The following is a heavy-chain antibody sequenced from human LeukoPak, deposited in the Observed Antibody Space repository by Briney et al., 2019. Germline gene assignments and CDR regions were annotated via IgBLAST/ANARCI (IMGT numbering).Heavy chain of an antibody. D-gene: IGHD4-17*01. V-gene: IGHV3-23*01. Sequence: GGSLRLSCAVSGFTLTDKYMSWIRQAPGKGLEWVSAISGSGGSTYYADSVKGRFTISRDNSKNTLYLQMNSLRAEDTAVYYCAKDCRVRNYGDYYYYMDVWGKGTTVTVSS. CDR3: AKDCRVRNYGDYYYYMDV. CDR2: ISGSGGST. J-gene: IGHJ6*03. CDR1: GFTLTDKY.